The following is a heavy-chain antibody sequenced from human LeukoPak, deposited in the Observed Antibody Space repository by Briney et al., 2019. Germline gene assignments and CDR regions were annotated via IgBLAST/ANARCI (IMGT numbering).Heavy chain of an antibody. J-gene: IGHJ6*03. D-gene: IGHD6-6*01. CDR2: INPNSGGT. V-gene: IGHV1-2*02. CDR1: GYTFTGYY. Sequence: ASVKVSCKASGYTFTGYYMHWVRQAPGQGLEWMGWINPNSGGTNYAQKFQGRVTMTRDTSISTAYMELSRLRSDDTAVYYCARGFGSKLAARPDYYYYYMDVWGKGTTVTVSS. CDR3: ARGFGSKLAARPDYYYYYMDV.